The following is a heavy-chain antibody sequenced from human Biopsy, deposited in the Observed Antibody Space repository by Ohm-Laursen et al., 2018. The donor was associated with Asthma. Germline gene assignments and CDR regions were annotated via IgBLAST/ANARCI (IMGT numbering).Heavy chain of an antibody. D-gene: IGHD1-7*01. CDR2: INPSGGST. V-gene: IGHV1-46*01. CDR1: GYTLTSYY. Sequence: SSVKVSCKASGYTLTSYYMHRVRQAPGQGLEWMGIINPSGGSTSYAQKFQGRVTMTRDTSTSTVYMELSSLRSEDTAVYYCARRGITGTTLDYWGQGTLVTVSS. CDR3: ARRGITGTTLDY. J-gene: IGHJ4*02.